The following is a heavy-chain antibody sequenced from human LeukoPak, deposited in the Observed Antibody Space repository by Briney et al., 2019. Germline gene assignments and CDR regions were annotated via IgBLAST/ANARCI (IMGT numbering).Heavy chain of an antibody. CDR1: GFTFSAFA. J-gene: IGHJ6*03. D-gene: IGHD6-19*01. CDR2: IFSGGGEI. Sequence: PGGSLRLSCAASGFTFSAFAMIWVRQPPGKGLGWVSSIFSGGGEIHYADSVRGRFTISRDNSKSTLSLQMNSLRAEDTAIYYCARAPGIAVAGTSRVARYHMDVWGKGTTVTVSS. CDR3: ARAPGIAVAGTSRVARYHMDV. V-gene: IGHV3-23*01.